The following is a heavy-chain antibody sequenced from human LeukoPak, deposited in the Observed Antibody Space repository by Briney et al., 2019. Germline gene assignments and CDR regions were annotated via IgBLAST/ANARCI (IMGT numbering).Heavy chain of an antibody. CDR2: ISSSGSTI. D-gene: IGHD1-26*01. CDR1: GFTFSDYF. J-gene: IGHJ3*02. V-gene: IGHV3-11*04. CDR3: ARSGSYITAFDI. Sequence: GGSLRLSCAASGFTFSDYFMSWIRQAPGKGLEWVSYISSSGSTIYYAASVKGRFTISRDNAKNSLYLQMNSLRAEDTAVYYCARSGSYITAFDIWGQGTMVTVSS.